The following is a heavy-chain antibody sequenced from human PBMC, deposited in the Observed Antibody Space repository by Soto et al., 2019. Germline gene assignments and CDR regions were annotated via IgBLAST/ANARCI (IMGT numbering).Heavy chain of an antibody. V-gene: IGHV3-74*01. Sequence: EVQLVESGGGLVQAGESLRLSCEASGFTFSNYWMHWVRQVPGKGLVWVSRIKGDVSSMNYADSVKGRFTISRDNAKNTVFLLMDSLGAEDTAVYYCARGIPGHYGFDVWGQGTMVTVSS. CDR3: ARGIPGHYGFDV. D-gene: IGHD3-10*01. J-gene: IGHJ3*01. CDR1: GFTFSNYW. CDR2: IKGDVSSM.